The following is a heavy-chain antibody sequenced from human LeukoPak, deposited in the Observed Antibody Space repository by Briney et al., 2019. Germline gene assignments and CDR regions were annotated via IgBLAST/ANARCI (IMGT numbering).Heavy chain of an antibody. J-gene: IGHJ5*02. V-gene: IGHV3-11*01. CDR3: ARVPYSSSPVWNWFDP. CDR1: GFTFSDSY. D-gene: IGHD6-6*01. CDR2: ISSSGSTI. Sequence: PGGSLRLSCAASGFTFSDSYMSWIRQAPGKGLDGVSYISSSGSTIYYADSVKGRFTISRDNAKNSLYLQMNSLRAEDTAVYYCARVPYSSSPVWNWFDPWGQGTLVTVSS.